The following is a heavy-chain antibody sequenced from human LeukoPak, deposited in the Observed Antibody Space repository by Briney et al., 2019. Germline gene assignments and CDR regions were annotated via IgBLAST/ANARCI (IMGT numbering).Heavy chain of an antibody. CDR1: GHTFTGYY. CDR2: INPNSGGT. D-gene: IGHD4-11*01. V-gene: IGHV1-2*06. J-gene: IGHJ5*02. CDR3: KTTVTTDNWFDP. Sequence: GASGKVSCKASGHTFTGYYMHWVRQAPGQGLEWMGRINPNSGGTNYAQKFQGRVTMTRDTSISTAYMELSRLRSDDTAVYYCKTTVTTDNWFDPWGQGTLVTVSS.